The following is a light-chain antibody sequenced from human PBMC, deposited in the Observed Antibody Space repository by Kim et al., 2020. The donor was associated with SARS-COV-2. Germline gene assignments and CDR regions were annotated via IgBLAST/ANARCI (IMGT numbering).Light chain of an antibody. V-gene: IGKV3-15*01. Sequence: EIVMTQSPATLSVSPGDRATLSCRASQSVRTNLAWYQQKPGQAPRLLIYGASTRATGIPARFSGSGSGREFTLTISSLQSEDFAFYYCEQYNHWPPITFGQGTRLEIK. CDR2: GAS. CDR3: EQYNHWPPIT. J-gene: IGKJ5*01. CDR1: QSVRTN.